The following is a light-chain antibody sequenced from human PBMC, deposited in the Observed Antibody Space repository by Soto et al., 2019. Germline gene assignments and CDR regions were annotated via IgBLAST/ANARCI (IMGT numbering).Light chain of an antibody. CDR3: QQRSNWPPIT. Sequence: IVSTQSPSTLSFSSGERAGVSCRARQSVSSYLAWYQQKPGQAPRLLIYDASNRATGIPARFSGSGSGTDFTLTISSLEPEDFAVYYCQQRSNWPPITPGQGVRLEI. J-gene: IGKJ5*01. CDR1: QSVSSY. V-gene: IGKV3-11*01. CDR2: DAS.